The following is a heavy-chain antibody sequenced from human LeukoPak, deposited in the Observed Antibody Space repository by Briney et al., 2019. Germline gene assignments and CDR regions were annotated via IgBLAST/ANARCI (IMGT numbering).Heavy chain of an antibody. J-gene: IGHJ4*02. CDR2: IIPILGIA. CDR1: GGTFSSYT. CDR3: ASPPGYCSGGSCYHGFDY. D-gene: IGHD2-15*01. V-gene: IGHV1-69*02. Sequence: SVKVSRKASGGTFSSYTISWVRQAPGQGLEWMGRIIPILGIANYAQKFQGRVTITADKSTSTAYMELSSLRSEDTAVYYCASPPGYCSGGSCYHGFDYWGQGTLVTVSS.